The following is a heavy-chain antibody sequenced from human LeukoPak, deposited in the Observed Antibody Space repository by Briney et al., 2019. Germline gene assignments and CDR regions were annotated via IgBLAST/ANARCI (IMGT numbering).Heavy chain of an antibody. J-gene: IGHJ3*01. D-gene: IGHD4-11*01. CDR2: IGASGDST. CDR3: ENNIQLAT. CDR1: GLTFSSSA. V-gene: IGHV3-23*01. Sequence: PGGSLRLSCAASGLTFSSSAMGWVRQAPGKGLEWVSLIGASGDSTYYADSVKGRFTISRDNSKNTLSLQMNSLRDEDTAMYFCENNIQLATWGLGTMVTVSS.